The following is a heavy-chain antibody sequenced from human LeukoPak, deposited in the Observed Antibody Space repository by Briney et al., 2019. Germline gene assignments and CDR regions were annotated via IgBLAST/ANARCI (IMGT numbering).Heavy chain of an antibody. D-gene: IGHD2-15*01. V-gene: IGHV1-8*01. J-gene: IGHJ4*02. Sequence: ASVKVSCQASGYTFTSYDINWVRQAAGQGLEWMGWMNPNSGNTGYAQKFQGRVTMTRNTSISTAYMELSSLRSEDMAVYYCARAGGYCGRISCPYYFDFWGQGSLVAVSS. CDR1: GYTFTSYD. CDR2: MNPNSGNT. CDR3: ARAGGYCGRISCPYYFDF.